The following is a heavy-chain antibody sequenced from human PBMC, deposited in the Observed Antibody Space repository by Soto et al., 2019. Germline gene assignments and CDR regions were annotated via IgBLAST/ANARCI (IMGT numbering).Heavy chain of an antibody. V-gene: IGHV4-39*01. D-gene: IGHD1-1*01. CDR2: IYYSGSS. Sequence: SETLSLTCTVSGGSISSSSYYWGWIRQPPGKGLEWIGSIYYSGSSYYNPSLKSRVTISVDTSKNQCSLKLSSVTAADTAVYYCANWREHWFEPGGQGTLVTVSS. CDR3: ANWREHWFEP. CDR1: GGSISSSSYY. J-gene: IGHJ5*02.